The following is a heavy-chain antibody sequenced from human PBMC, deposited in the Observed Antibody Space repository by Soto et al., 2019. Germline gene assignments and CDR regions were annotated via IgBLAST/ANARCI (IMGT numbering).Heavy chain of an antibody. CDR3: ARGVDTAIITGFDY. CDR2: IYSGGST. D-gene: IGHD5-18*01. CDR1: GFTVSSNY. J-gene: IGHJ4*02. Sequence: PGGSLRLSCAASGFTVSSNYMSWVRQAPGKGLEWVSVIYSGGSTYYADSVKGRFTISRDNSKNTLYLQMNSLRAEDTAVYYCARGVDTAIITGFDYWGQGTLVTVS. V-gene: IGHV3-53*01.